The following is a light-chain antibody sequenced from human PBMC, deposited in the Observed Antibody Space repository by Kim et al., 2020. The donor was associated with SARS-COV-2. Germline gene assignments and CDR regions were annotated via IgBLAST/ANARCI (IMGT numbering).Light chain of an antibody. CDR3: QQYDNLPLT. CDR1: QDIRIY. J-gene: IGKJ4*01. Sequence: ASVGDRVSITCQASQDIRIYLNWFPQKPGKAPKLLINDASSLEAGVPSRFSGTGSGTHFTFTITSLQPEDTATYYCQQYDNLPLTFGGGTKVDIK. V-gene: IGKV1-33*01. CDR2: DAS.